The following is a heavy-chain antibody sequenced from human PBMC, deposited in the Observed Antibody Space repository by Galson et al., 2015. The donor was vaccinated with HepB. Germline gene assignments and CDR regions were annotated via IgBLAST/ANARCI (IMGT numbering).Heavy chain of an antibody. J-gene: IGHJ1*01. D-gene: IGHD3-22*01. CDR1: GLTFSDFG. V-gene: IGHV3-23*01. CDR3: AKDGYYDSSGYTGFQH. Sequence: SLRLSCAASGLTFSDFGMSWARQAPGKGLEWVSTISTSSVNTYYVDSVKGRFTISRDNSKNTLYLQMNSLRAEDTAVYYCAKDGYYDSSGYTGFQHWGQGTLVTVSS. CDR2: ISTSSVNT.